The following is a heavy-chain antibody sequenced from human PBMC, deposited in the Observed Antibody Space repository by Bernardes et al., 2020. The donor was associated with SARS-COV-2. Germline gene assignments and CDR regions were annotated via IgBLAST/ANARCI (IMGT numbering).Heavy chain of an antibody. CDR2: IYYSGST. V-gene: IGHV4-39*01. CDR1: GGSISSSSYY. Sequence: SETLSLTCTVSGGSISSSSYYWGWIRQPPGKGLEWIGSIYYSGSTYYNPSLKSRLTISVDTSKNQFSLKLSSVTAADTAVYYCARRVAGATTFDYWGQGTLVTVSS. D-gene: IGHD1-26*01. J-gene: IGHJ4*02. CDR3: ARRVAGATTFDY.